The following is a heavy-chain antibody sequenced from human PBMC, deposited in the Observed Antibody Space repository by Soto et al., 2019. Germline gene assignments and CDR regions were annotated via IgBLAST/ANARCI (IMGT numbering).Heavy chain of an antibody. V-gene: IGHV3-23*01. D-gene: IGHD2-21*01. CDR1: GFTFSNYA. J-gene: IGHJ5*02. CDR2: ISGSGGST. CDR3: AKDFAFPVTPHGWFDP. Sequence: GGSLRLSCAASGFTFSNYAMNWDRQAPGKGLEWVSAISGSGGSTYYADSVKGRFTISRDNSKNTLYLQMNSLRAEDTAVYYCAKDFAFPVTPHGWFDPWGQGTLVTVSS.